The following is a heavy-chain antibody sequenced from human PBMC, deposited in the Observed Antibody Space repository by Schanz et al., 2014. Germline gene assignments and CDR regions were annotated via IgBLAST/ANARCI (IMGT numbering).Heavy chain of an antibody. CDR3: ARRRGGYGLDV. D-gene: IGHD3-16*01. J-gene: IGHJ6*02. Sequence: QVHLQESGPGLVKPSETLSLTCTVSGGSISGHYWSWIRQPPGKGLEWIGYFYYSGSTNYNPSLKGRVPMSTDPPKNQCSRRLKSVTAADTAVYYCARRRGGYGLDVWGQGTTVTVSS. CDR2: FYYSGST. CDR1: GGSISGHY. V-gene: IGHV4-59*08.